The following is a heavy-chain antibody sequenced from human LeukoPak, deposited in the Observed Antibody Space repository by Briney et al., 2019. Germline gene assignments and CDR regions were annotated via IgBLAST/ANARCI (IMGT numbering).Heavy chain of an antibody. CDR2: ISSSSSTI. V-gene: IGHV3-48*01. J-gene: IGHJ3*02. Sequence: GGSLRLSCVGSGFTFSRFGMHWVRQAPGKGLEWVSYISSSSSTIYYADSVKGRFTISRDNAKNSLYLQMNSLRAEDTAVYYCARDKTSRAFDIWGQGTMVTVSS. CDR1: GFTFSRFG. CDR3: ARDKTSRAFDI.